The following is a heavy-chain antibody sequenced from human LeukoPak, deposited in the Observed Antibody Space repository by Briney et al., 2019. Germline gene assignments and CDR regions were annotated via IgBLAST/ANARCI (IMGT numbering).Heavy chain of an antibody. CDR2: IIPIFGTA. D-gene: IGHD1-7*01. Sequence: SVKVSCKASGGTFSSYAISWVRQAPGQGLEWMGGIIPIFGTANYAQKFQGRVTITADESTSTAYMELSSLRSVDTAVYYCAKDPIKLELRLDAFDIWGQGTMVTVSS. CDR1: GGTFSSYA. CDR3: AKDPIKLELRLDAFDI. J-gene: IGHJ3*02. V-gene: IGHV1-69*13.